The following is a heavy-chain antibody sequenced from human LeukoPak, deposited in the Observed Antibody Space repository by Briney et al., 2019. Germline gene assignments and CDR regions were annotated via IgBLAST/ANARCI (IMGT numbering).Heavy chain of an antibody. CDR1: GGSFSGYY. CDR3: ARARSGSRCWKVFDI. J-gene: IGHJ3*02. V-gene: IGHV4-34*01. Sequence: SETLSLTCAVYGGSFSGYYWSWIRQPPGKGLEWIGEINHSGSTNYNPSLKSRVTISVDTSKNQFSLKLSSVTAADTAVYYCARARSGSRCWKVFDIWGQGTMVTVSS. CDR2: INHSGST. D-gene: IGHD2-2*01.